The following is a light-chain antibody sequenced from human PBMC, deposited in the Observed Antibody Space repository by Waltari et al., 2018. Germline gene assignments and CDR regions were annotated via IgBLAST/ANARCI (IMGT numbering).Light chain of an antibody. V-gene: IGKV3-20*01. CDR1: QRVSRA. J-gene: IGKJ1*01. CDR2: GAS. CDR3: QHYLRLPVT. Sequence: ESVLTQSPGTLSLSLGERATVSCRTRQRVSRALAWYQPKPGQAPRLLIYGASTRATGIPDRFSGSGSGTDFSLTISRLEPDDFAVYYCQHYLRLPVTFGQGTTVEI.